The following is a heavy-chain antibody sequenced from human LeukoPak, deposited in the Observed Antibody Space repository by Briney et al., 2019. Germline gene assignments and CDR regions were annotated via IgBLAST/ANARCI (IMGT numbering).Heavy chain of an antibody. J-gene: IGHJ4*02. Sequence: GGSLRLSCAASGFTFSNYVMSWVRQAPGKGLEWVSSISGSGGSTYYADSVKGRFTISRDNSKNTLYLQMNSLRVEDTAVYYCAEEVGNTYPIFDYWGQETLVTVSS. CDR3: AEEVGNTYPIFDY. CDR1: GFTFSNYV. D-gene: IGHD1-26*01. CDR2: ISGSGGST. V-gene: IGHV3-23*01.